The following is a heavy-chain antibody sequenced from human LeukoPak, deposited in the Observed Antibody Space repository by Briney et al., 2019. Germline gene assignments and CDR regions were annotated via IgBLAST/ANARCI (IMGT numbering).Heavy chain of an antibody. CDR3: ATDPQNKSGSYLS. D-gene: IGHD1-26*01. CDR1: GFTFNDYF. Sequence: GGSLRLSCAASGFTFNDYFMSWIRQAPGKGLEWVSYISGSGSTIYYADSVKGRFTISRDNAKNSLYLQMNSLRAEDTAVYYCATDPQNKSGSYLSWGQGTLVTVSS. J-gene: IGHJ5*02. CDR2: ISGSGSTI. V-gene: IGHV3-11*04.